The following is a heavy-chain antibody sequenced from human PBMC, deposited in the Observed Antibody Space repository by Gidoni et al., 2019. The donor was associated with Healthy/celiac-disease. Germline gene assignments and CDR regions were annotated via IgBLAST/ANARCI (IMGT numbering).Heavy chain of an antibody. Sequence: EVQLVQAGAEVTKPGESLKISCKGSGYSFPSYWIGWVRQMPGKGLEWMGIIYPGDSDTRYSPSFQGQVTISADKSISTAYLQWSSLKASDTAMYYCASPRKRSMWVDYYAFDIWGQGTMVTVSS. J-gene: IGHJ3*02. CDR2: IYPGDSDT. CDR3: ASPRKRSMWVDYYAFDI. D-gene: IGHD6-6*01. CDR1: GYSFPSYW. V-gene: IGHV5-51*03.